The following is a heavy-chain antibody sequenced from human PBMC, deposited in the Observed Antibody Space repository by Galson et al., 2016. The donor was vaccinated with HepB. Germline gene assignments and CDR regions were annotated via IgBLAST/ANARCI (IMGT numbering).Heavy chain of an antibody. CDR1: GFTFSKFS. CDR2: IGSSGSPI. J-gene: IGHJ3*01. Sequence: SLRLSCAASGFTFSKFSMDWVRQAPGKGLEWLSHIGSSGSPIYYADSVKGLFTISRDNARDSVWLQMNSLRDDDTAVYYCARGLYYNSFDLWGQGTMVTVSS. D-gene: IGHD3-3*01. CDR3: ARGLYYNSFDL. V-gene: IGHV3-48*02.